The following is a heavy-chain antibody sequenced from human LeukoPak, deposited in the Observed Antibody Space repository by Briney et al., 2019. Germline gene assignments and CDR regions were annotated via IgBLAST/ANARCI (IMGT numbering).Heavy chain of an antibody. D-gene: IGHD5-18*01. J-gene: IGHJ3*02. CDR1: GYTFTSYG. V-gene: IGHV1-18*01. Sequence: ASVKVSCKASGYTFTSYGISWVRQDPGQGLEWMGWISAYNGNTNYAQKLQGRVTMTTDTSTSTAYMELRSLRPDDTAVYYCARSPRYSYGGASDIWGQGTMVTVSS. CDR3: ARSPRYSYGGASDI. CDR2: ISAYNGNT.